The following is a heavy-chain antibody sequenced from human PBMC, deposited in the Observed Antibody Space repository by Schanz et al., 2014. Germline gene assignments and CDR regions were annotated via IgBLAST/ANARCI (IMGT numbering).Heavy chain of an antibody. CDR3: AREQIMAAAGLVDY. J-gene: IGHJ4*01. V-gene: IGHV3-30*19. Sequence: QVQLVESGGGVVQFGRSLRLSCVASGFTFSSYGMHWVRQAPGKGLEWVAVISYDGSNKYYADSVKGRFTMSRDNSKNTLYLQMNSLRAEDTAVYYCAREQIMAAAGLVDYWGHGTLXTVSS. CDR2: ISYDGSNK. D-gene: IGHD6-13*01. CDR1: GFTFSSYG.